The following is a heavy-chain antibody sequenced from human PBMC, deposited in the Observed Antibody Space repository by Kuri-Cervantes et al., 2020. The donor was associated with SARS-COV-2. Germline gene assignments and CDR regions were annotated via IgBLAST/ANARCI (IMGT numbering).Heavy chain of an antibody. CDR1: GGSFSGYY. CDR3: ARARITIFGVAYHYYYGMDV. V-gene: IGHV4-34*01. CDR2: INHSGST. J-gene: IGHJ6*02. D-gene: IGHD3-3*01. Sequence: SETLSLTCAVSGGSFSGYYWSWIRQLPGKGLEWIGEINHSGSTNYNPSLKGRVTISVDTSKNQFSLKLSSVTAADTAVYYCARARITIFGVAYHYYYGMDVWGQGTTVTVSS.